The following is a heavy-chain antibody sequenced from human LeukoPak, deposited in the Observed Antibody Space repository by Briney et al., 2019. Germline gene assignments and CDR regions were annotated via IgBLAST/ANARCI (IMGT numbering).Heavy chain of an antibody. J-gene: IGHJ4*02. D-gene: IGHD7-27*01. Sequence: GGSLRLSCAASGFTFSSYSMNWVRQAPGKGLEWVSYISSSSSTIYYADSVKGRFTISRDNAKNSLYLQMNSLRAEDTAVYYCARGTRAIELGILGIDYWGQGTLVTVSS. CDR1: GFTFSSYS. V-gene: IGHV3-48*04. CDR2: ISSSSSTI. CDR3: ARGTRAIELGILGIDY.